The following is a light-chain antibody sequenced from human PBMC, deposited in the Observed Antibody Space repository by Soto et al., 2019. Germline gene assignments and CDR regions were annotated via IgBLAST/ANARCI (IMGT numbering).Light chain of an antibody. V-gene: IGKV3-20*01. Sequence: EIVLTQSPGTLSLSPGESATLSCRASQSLNSNFLAWYQQKPGQAPRLLVYAASSRATGIPDRVSGSASWTGFPSHISRLEPEDFAVYYCQQYDTSPPRYTFGQGTKLEIK. CDR3: QQYDTSPPRYT. J-gene: IGKJ2*01. CDR1: QSLNSNF. CDR2: AAS.